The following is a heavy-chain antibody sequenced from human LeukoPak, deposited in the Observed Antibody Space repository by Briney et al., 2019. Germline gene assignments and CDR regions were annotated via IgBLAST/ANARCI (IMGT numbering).Heavy chain of an antibody. D-gene: IGHD4-17*01. CDR1: GFTFTGHA. J-gene: IGHJ4*02. CDR2: ISGSGGTT. V-gene: IGHV3-23*01. Sequence: GGSLRLSCAASGFTFTGHAMTWVRQAPGKGLEWVAVISGSGGTTYYTDSVKGRFIISRDNSKNTLYLQINSLTGADTALYYCAKDRYGDYSFEHWGQGALVAVSS. CDR3: AKDRYGDYSFEH.